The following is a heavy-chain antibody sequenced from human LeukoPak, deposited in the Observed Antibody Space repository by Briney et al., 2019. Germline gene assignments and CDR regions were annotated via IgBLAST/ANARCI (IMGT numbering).Heavy chain of an antibody. CDR2: IYHSGST. CDR1: SGSIDNYY. D-gene: IGHD3-10*01. V-gene: IGHV4-59*08. CDR3: ARQVITMVRGVISASWFDP. J-gene: IGHJ5*02. Sequence: SETLSLTCTVSSGSIDNYYWSWIRQPPGKGLEWIGSIYHSGSTYYNPSLKSRVTISVDTSKNQFSLKLSSVTAADTAVYYCARQVITMVRGVISASWFDPWGQGTLVTVSS.